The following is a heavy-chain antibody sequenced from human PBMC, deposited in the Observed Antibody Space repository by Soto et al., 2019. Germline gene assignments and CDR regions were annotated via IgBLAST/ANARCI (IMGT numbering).Heavy chain of an antibody. D-gene: IGHD1-7*01. CDR1: GGSFSGYY. CDR3: ARGRSITGTTYWFDP. J-gene: IGHJ5*02. V-gene: IGHV4-34*01. CDR2: INHSGST. Sequence: SETLSLTCAVYGGSFSGYYWSWIRQPPGKGLEWIGEINHSGSTNYNPSLKSRVTISVDTSKNQFSLKLSSVTAADTAVYYCARGRSITGTTYWFDPWGQGTLVTVSS.